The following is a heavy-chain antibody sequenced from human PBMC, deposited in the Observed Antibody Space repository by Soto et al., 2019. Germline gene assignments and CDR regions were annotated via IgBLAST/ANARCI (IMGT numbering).Heavy chain of an antibody. CDR2: INPNSGGT. D-gene: IGHD3-16*01. J-gene: IGHJ6*02. Sequence: XSVKVTCKASGYTFTAYYRYWVRQAPGQGLEWMGWINPNSGGTNYAQKFQGRVTMTRDTSITTACTELRSLTSDDTAMYYCARDGGFIQRYYYSYNGMDVWGQGTTVTV. CDR1: GYTFTAYY. V-gene: IGHV1-2*02. CDR3: ARDGGFIQRYYYSYNGMDV.